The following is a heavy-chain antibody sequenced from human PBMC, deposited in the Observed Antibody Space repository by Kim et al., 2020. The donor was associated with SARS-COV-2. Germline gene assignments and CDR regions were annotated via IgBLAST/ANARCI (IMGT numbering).Heavy chain of an antibody. J-gene: IGHJ4*02. CDR3: ARTRGSRNGYKDY. Sequence: ADYVKRRFTISCDTAQNAVYLQMNSLRAEDTAIYYCARTRGSRNGYKDYWGQGTLVAVSS. V-gene: IGHV3-23*01. D-gene: IGHD1-1*01.